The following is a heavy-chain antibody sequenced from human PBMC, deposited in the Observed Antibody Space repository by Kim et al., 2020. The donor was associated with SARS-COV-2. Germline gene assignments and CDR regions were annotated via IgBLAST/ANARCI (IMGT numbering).Heavy chain of an antibody. Sequence: GGSLRLSCAASGFTFSSYAMSWVRQAPGKGLEWVSVIYSGGSSTYYADSVKGRFTISRDNSKNTLYLQMNSLRAEDTAVYYCAKGVPSYGGNPGAVDYWGQGTLVTVSS. V-gene: IGHV3-23*03. D-gene: IGHD4-17*01. CDR3: AKGVPSYGGNPGAVDY. CDR1: GFTFSSYA. CDR2: IYSGGSST. J-gene: IGHJ4*02.